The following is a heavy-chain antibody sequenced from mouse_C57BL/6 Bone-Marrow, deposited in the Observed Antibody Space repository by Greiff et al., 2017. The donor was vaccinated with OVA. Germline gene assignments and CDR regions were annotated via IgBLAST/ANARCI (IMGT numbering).Heavy chain of an antibody. J-gene: IGHJ2*01. CDR2: IYPRSGNT. V-gene: IGHV1-81*01. CDR3: AREGGLRRFDY. D-gene: IGHD2-2*01. Sequence: VQLQQSGAELARPGASVKLSCKASGYTFTSYGISWVKQRTGQGLEWIGEIYPRSGNTYYNAKFKGKASLTADKSSSTAYMELRRLTSEDSAVYFCAREGGLRRFDYWGQGTTLTVSS. CDR1: GYTFTSYG.